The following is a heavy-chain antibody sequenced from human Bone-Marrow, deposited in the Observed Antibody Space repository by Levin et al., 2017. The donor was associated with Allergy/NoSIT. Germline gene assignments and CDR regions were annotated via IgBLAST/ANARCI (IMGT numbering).Heavy chain of an antibody. V-gene: IGHV4-30-2*01. CDR2: IYHSGST. Sequence: LRLSCAVSGGSISSGGYSWSWIRQPPGKGLEWIGYIYHSGSTYYNPSLKSRVTISVDRSKNQFSLKLSSVTAADTAVYYCARARLDEGYCSSTSCPYWYFDLWGRGTLVTVSS. J-gene: IGHJ2*01. CDR3: ARARLDEGYCSSTSCPYWYFDL. CDR1: GGSISSGGYS. D-gene: IGHD2-2*01.